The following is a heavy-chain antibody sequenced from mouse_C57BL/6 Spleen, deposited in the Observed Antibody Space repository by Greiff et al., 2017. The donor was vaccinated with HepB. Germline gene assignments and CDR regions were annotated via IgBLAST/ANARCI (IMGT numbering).Heavy chain of an antibody. D-gene: IGHD2-1*01. V-gene: IGHV1-80*01. Sequence: QVQLQQSGAELVKPGASVKISCKASGYAFSSYWMNWVKQRPGKGLEWIGQIYPGDGDTNYNGKFKGKATLTADKSSSTVYMQLSSLTSEDSAVYFCARRYYGNYLYFDVWGTGTTVTVSS. CDR3: ARRYYGNYLYFDV. CDR1: GYAFSSYW. CDR2: IYPGDGDT. J-gene: IGHJ1*03.